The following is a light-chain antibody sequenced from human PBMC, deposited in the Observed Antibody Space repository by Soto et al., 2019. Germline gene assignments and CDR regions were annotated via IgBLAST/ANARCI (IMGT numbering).Light chain of an antibody. CDR1: SSDVGGYNY. Sequence: QSALTQPASVSGSPGQSITIYCTGTSSDVGGYNYVSWYQQHPGKAPKLMIYEVSNRPSGVSNRFSGSKSGNTASLTISGLQAEDEADYYCSSYTSSSTLPVVFGGGTKLTVL. CDR3: SSYTSSSTLPVV. CDR2: EVS. J-gene: IGLJ2*01. V-gene: IGLV2-14*01.